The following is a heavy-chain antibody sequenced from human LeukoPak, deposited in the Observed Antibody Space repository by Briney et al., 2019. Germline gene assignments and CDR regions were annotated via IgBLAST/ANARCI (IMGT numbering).Heavy chain of an antibody. CDR2: ISGSGTTI. CDR3: ARVGREGSNYYYYMDV. V-gene: IGHV3-11*04. J-gene: IGHJ6*03. CDR1: GFTFRDYW. D-gene: IGHD2-2*01. Sequence: GGSLRLSCAASGFTFRDYWMHWVRQAPGKGLGWVSYISGSGTTIYYSGSVKGRFTISRDNAKNSLYLQMNSLRAEDTGVYHSARVGREGSNYYYYMDVWGKGTTVTVSS.